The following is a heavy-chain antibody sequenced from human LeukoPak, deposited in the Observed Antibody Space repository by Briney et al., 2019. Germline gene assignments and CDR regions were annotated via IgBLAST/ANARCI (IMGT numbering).Heavy chain of an antibody. CDR3: AKDPYYYDSSGHDY. D-gene: IGHD3-22*01. CDR2: ISGSGGST. Sequence: GGSLRLSCAASGFTFSSYAMSWVRQAPGKGLEWVSAISGSGGSTYYADSVKGRFTISRDNSKNTLYLQMNSLRAEDTAVYYCAKDPYYYDSSGHDYWGQGTLVTVSA. CDR1: GFTFSSYA. V-gene: IGHV3-23*01. J-gene: IGHJ4*02.